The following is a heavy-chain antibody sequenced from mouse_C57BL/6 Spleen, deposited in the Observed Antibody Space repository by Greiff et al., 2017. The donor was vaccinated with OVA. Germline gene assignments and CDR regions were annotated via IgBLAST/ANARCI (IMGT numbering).Heavy chain of an antibody. J-gene: IGHJ1*03. CDR1: GYTFTSYW. V-gene: IGHV1-64*01. CDR2: IHPNSGST. CDR3: ARFSYDYDWYFDV. D-gene: IGHD2-4*01. Sequence: VQLQQPGAELVKPGASVKLSCKASGYTFTSYWMHWVKQRPGQGLEWIGMIHPNSGSTNYNEKFKSKATLTVDKSSSTAYMQLSSLTSEDSAVYYCARFSYDYDWYFDVWGTGTTVTVSS.